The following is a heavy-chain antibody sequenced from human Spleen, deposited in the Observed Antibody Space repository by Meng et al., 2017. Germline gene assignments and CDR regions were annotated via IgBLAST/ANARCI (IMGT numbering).Heavy chain of an antibody. V-gene: IGHV3-53*01. J-gene: IGHJ4*02. D-gene: IGHD6-19*01. CDR3: AKGPVSYSSGWYGFDY. Sequence: LALTCAASGFTVSSHYMSWVRQAPGKGLEWVSVIYSGGSTYYADSVKGRFTISRDNPKNTLYLQMNSLRAEDTAVYYCAKGPVSYSSGWYGFDYWGQGTLVTVSS. CDR2: IYSGGST. CDR1: GFTVSSHY.